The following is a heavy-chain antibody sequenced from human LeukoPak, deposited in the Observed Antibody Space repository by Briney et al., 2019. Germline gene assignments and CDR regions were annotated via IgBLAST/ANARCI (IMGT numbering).Heavy chain of an antibody. CDR2: IYSGGST. CDR1: GFTVSSNY. CDR3: AKGSAMAYYFDY. D-gene: IGHD5-18*01. V-gene: IGHV3-53*01. J-gene: IGHJ4*02. Sequence: GRSLRLSCAASGFTVSSNYMSWVRQAPGKGLEWVSVIYSGGSTYYADSVKGRFTISRDNSKNTLYLQMNSLRAEDTAVYYCAKGSAMAYYFDYWGQGTLVTVSS.